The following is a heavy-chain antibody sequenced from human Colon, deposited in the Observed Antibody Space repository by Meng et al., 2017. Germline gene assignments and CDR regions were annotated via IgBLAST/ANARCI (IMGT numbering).Heavy chain of an antibody. CDR2: FYFSGNT. V-gene: IGHV4-30-4*01. CDR3: ARYYYDSSGVTYFDP. J-gene: IGHJ5*02. Sequence: VQLQESRPGLVKPSQTLSLTCTVSGDSISSGNHYWSWSRQPPGKGLEWIGYFYFSGNTYYNPSLKSRVTISVDTSKNQFSLNLRSVTAADTAVYYCARYYYDSSGVTYFDPWGQGTLVTVSS. D-gene: IGHD3-22*01. CDR1: GDSISSGNHY.